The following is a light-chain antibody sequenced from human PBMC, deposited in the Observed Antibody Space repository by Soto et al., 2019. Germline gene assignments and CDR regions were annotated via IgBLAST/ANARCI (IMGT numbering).Light chain of an antibody. CDR2: AAS. J-gene: IGKJ2*01. CDR3: QQYGSSLRT. Sequence: EIVLTQSPGTLSLSPGARATLSCRANQSVNGNFLAWYQQKPGQAPRLLIYAASSRATGVPDRFSGSGSGTDFSLTISRLEPEDFAVYYCQQYGSSLRTFGQGTKLEIK. V-gene: IGKV3-20*01. CDR1: QSVNGNF.